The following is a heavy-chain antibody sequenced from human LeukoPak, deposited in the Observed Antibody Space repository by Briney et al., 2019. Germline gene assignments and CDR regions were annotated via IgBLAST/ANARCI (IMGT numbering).Heavy chain of an antibody. J-gene: IGHJ3*02. CDR3: ARDRGDSSSWYAPVGAFDI. V-gene: IGHV6-1*01. D-gene: IGHD6-13*01. CDR2: TYYRSKWSN. Sequence: SQTLSLTCAISGDSVSSNSAAWNWIRQSPSRGLEWLGRTYYRSKWSNDYAVSVKSRITINPHTSKNQFSLQLNSVTPEDTAVYYCARDRGDSSSWYAPVGAFDIWGQGTMVTVSS. CDR1: GDSVSSNSAA.